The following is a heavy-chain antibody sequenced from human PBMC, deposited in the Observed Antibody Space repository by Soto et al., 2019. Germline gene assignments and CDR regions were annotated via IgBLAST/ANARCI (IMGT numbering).Heavy chain of an antibody. CDR2: ISSSSSYI. D-gene: IGHD3-3*01. V-gene: IGHV3-21*01. Sequence: PGGSLRLSCAASGFTFSSYSMNWVLQAPGKGLEWVSSISSSSSYIYYADSVKGRFTISRDNAKNSLYLQMNSLRAEDTAVYYCARDSNDFWSGYYYYYYYGMAVWGQGTTVPVSS. CDR3: ARDSNDFWSGYYYYYYYGMAV. CDR1: GFTFSSYS. J-gene: IGHJ6*02.